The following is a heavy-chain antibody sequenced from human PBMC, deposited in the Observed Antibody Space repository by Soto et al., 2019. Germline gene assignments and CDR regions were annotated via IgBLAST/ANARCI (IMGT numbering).Heavy chain of an antibody. D-gene: IGHD3-10*01. Sequence: EVQLLEFGGGLVQPGGSLRLSCAASGFTFSSYAMIWVRQAPGKGLEWVSTISGSGGNTNYADSVKGRFTISRDNSKNTLYLQMSSLRVEDTAVYYGATDWSYYGSGTYYGPEYWGQGTLVTVSS. CDR1: GFTFSSYA. CDR2: ISGSGGNT. CDR3: ATDWSYYGSGTYYGPEY. V-gene: IGHV3-23*01. J-gene: IGHJ4*02.